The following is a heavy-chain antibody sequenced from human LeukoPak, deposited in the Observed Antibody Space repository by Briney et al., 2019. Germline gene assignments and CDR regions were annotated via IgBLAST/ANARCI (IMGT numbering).Heavy chain of an antibody. CDR1: GFTFSSYG. D-gene: IGHD3-3*01. CDR3: AKRPQITIFGAFDI. J-gene: IGHJ3*02. Sequence: QTGGSLRLSCAASGFTFSSYGMHWVRQAPGKGLEWVAFIRYDGSNKYYADSVKGRFTISRDNSKNTLYLQMNSLRAEDTAVYYCAKRPQITIFGAFDIWGQGTMVTVSS. CDR2: IRYDGSNK. V-gene: IGHV3-30*02.